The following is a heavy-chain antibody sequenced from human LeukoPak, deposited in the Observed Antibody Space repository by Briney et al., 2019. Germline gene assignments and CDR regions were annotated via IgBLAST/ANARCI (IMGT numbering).Heavy chain of an antibody. J-gene: IGHJ4*02. Sequence: GGPLRLSCAASGFTFSSQTMNWVRQAPGKGLEWVAVISYDEINKYTDSVKGRFIISRDNSKNTLYLQMNNLRPDDTAVYYCATDSGPVTNYLDYWGQGTLVAVSS. CDR3: ATDSGPVTNYLDY. D-gene: IGHD2-15*01. V-gene: IGHV3-30*04. CDR2: ISYDEINK. CDR1: GFTFSSQT.